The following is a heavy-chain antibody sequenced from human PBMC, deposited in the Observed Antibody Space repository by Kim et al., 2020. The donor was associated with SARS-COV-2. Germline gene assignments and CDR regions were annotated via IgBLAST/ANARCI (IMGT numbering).Heavy chain of an antibody. CDR1: GGTFSSYA. Sequence: SVKVSCKASGGTFSSYAISWVRQAPGQGLEWMGGIIPIFGTANYAQKFQGRVTITADESTSTAYMELSSLRSEDTAVYYCARDLGEYSSSWYYYYYGMDVWGQGTTVTVSS. CDR3: ARDLGEYSSSWYYYYYGMDV. D-gene: IGHD6-13*01. V-gene: IGHV1-69*13. J-gene: IGHJ6*02. CDR2: IIPIFGTA.